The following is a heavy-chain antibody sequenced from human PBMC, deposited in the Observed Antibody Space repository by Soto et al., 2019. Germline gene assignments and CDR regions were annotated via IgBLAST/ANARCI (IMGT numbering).Heavy chain of an antibody. D-gene: IGHD2-15*01. CDR3: ARGREKNIVVVVAPFDY. CDR2: IYHSGST. Sequence: SETLSLTCSVSGGSISSGGYSWSWIRQPPGKGLEWIGYIYHSGSTYYNPSLESRVTISVDRSKNQFSLKLSSVTAADTAVYYCARGREKNIVVVVAPFDYWGQGTLVTVSS. J-gene: IGHJ4*02. CDR1: GGSISSGGYS. V-gene: IGHV4-30-2*01.